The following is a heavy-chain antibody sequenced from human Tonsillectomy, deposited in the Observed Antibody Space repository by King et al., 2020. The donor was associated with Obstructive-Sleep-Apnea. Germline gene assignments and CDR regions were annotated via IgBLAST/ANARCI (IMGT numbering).Heavy chain of an antibody. CDR2: TYYRSKWYN. J-gene: IGHJ5*02. D-gene: IGHD5-12*01. CDR3: ARQNIVAPGAWFDP. CDR1: GDSVSSNSAA. V-gene: IGHV6-1*01. Sequence: VQLQQSGPSLVKPSQTLSLTCAISGDSVSSNSAAWNWIRQSPSRGLEWLGRTYYRSKWYNDYAISVKSRITINPDTSKNNPPLQLTSVTPEDTAVYYCARQNIVAPGAWFDPWGQGTLATVSS.